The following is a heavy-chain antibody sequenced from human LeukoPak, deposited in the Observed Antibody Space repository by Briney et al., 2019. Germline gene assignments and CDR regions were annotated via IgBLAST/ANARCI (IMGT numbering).Heavy chain of an antibody. J-gene: IGHJ6*03. CDR1: GYTFTGYY. V-gene: IGHV1-2*02. CDR2: INPNSGGT. D-gene: IGHD1-1*01. Sequence: ASVKVSCKASGYTFTGYYMHWVRQAPGQGLEWMGWINPNSGGTNYAQKFQGRVTMTRDTSISTAYMELSRLRSEGTAVYYSARVATGTALIDYYYYMDVWGKGTTVTVSS. CDR3: ARVATGTALIDYYYYMDV.